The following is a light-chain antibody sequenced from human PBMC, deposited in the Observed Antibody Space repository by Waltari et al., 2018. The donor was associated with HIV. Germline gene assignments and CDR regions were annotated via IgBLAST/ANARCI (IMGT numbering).Light chain of an antibody. V-gene: IGLV2-23*01. CDR2: EGS. Sequence: QSALTQPASVSGSPGQSITISCTGTSSAVGIYNLVSWYQQYPGKAPKRMIYEGSKRPSGVSNRFSGSKSGNTASLTISGLQTEDEADYYCCSYAGSFVVFGGGTKLTVL. CDR3: CSYAGSFVV. J-gene: IGLJ2*01. CDR1: SSAVGIYNL.